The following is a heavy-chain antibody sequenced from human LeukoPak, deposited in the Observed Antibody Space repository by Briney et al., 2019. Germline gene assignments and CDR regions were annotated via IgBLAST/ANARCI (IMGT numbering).Heavy chain of an antibody. D-gene: IGHD3-10*01. CDR1: GYTFTGYY. J-gene: IGHJ4*02. Sequence: ASVKVSCKASGYTFTGYYMHWVRQAPGQGLEWMGWINPNSGGTNCAQKFQGRVTMTRDTSISTAYMELSRLRSDDTAVYYCARVRGVIITLTLFDYWSQGTLVTVSS. CDR3: ARVRGVIITLTLFDY. V-gene: IGHV1-2*02. CDR2: INPNSGGT.